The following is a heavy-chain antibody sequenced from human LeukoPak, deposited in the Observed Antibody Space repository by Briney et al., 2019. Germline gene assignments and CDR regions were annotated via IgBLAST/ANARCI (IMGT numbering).Heavy chain of an antibody. J-gene: IGHJ6*03. CDR2: ISRSSSTI. CDR1: GFTFSTYS. D-gene: IGHD2-15*01. CDR3: ARVLRYCSGGNCYSGGLGYMDV. Sequence: PGGSLRLSCAASGFTFSTYSMNWVRQAPGKGLEWVSYISRSSSTIYYADSVKGRFTISRDNAKNSLDLQMNSLRAEDTAVYYCARVLRYCSGGNCYSGGLGYMDVWGKGTTVTISS. V-gene: IGHV3-48*01.